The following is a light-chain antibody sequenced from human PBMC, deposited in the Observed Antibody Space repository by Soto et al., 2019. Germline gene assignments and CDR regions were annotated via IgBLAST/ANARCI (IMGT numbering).Light chain of an antibody. J-gene: IGKJ1*01. Sequence: EIVLTQSPATLSSSPGERATLSCRASQSVSSSYLAWYQQKPGQAPSLPIYGTSSRATGIPDRFSGSGSGTDFTLTISRLEPEDFAVYYCQQYVSSSWTFGQGTKVDI. V-gene: IGKV3-20*01. CDR1: QSVSSSY. CDR2: GTS. CDR3: QQYVSSSWT.